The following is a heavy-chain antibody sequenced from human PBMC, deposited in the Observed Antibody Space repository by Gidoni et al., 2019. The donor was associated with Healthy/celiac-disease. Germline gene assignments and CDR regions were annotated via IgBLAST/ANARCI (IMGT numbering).Heavy chain of an antibody. CDR3: AKDVRLRLGELSLYPDY. V-gene: IGHV3-30*18. D-gene: IGHD3-16*02. CDR2: ISYDGSNK. Sequence: QVQLVESGGGVVQPGRSLRLSCAASGFTFSSYGMHWVRQAPGKGLEWVAVISYDGSNKYYADSVKGRFTISRDNSKNTLYLQMNSLRAEDTAVYYCAKDVRLRLGELSLYPDYWGQGTLVTVSS. CDR1: GFTFSSYG. J-gene: IGHJ4*02.